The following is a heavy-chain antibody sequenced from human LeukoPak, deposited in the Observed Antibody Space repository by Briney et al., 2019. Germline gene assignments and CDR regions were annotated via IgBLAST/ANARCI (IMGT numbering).Heavy chain of an antibody. CDR1: GYTFTSYG. J-gene: IGHJ6*03. Sequence: ASVKVSCKASGYTFTSYGISWVRQAPGQGLEWMGWISAYKGNTNYAQKFQGRVTMTTDTSTSTAHMELRSLRSDDTAVYYCARGPGGRSGYYPLEDNYYYYYMDVWGKGTTVTVSS. D-gene: IGHD3-22*01. CDR3: ARGPGGRSGYYPLEDNYYYYYMDV. V-gene: IGHV1-18*01. CDR2: ISAYKGNT.